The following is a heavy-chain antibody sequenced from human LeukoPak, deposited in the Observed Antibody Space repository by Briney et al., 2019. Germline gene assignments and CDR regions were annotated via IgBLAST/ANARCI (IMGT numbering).Heavy chain of an antibody. V-gene: IGHV3-21*01. D-gene: IGHD5-24*01. Sequence: GGSLRLSCAASGFTFSSYSMNWVRQAPGKGREGVSSISSSSSYIYYADSVKGRSTISRDNAKNSLYLQMNSLRAEDTAVYYCASATWTNRGFDPWGQGTLVTVSS. J-gene: IGHJ5*02. CDR3: ASATWTNRGFDP. CDR1: GFTFSSYS. CDR2: ISSSSSYI.